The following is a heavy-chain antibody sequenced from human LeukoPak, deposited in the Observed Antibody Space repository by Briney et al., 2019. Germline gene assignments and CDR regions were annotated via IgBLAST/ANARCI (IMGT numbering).Heavy chain of an antibody. D-gene: IGHD5-18*01. CDR2: MKQDGSET. J-gene: IGHJ4*02. CDR3: VRGPHTIMVTE. CDR1: GFLFSNSW. V-gene: IGHV3-7*03. Sequence: GGSLRLSCVASGFLFSNSWMTWVRQAPGKGLEWVANMKQDGSETHYADSVKGRFTISRDNAKNSLYLQMNSLRVEDTAVYYCVRGPHTIMVTEWGQGTLVTVSS.